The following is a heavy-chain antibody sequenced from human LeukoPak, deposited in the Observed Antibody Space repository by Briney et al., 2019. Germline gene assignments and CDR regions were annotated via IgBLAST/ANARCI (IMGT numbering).Heavy chain of an antibody. Sequence: PGGSLRLSCAASGFTVSSNYMYWVRQAPGKGLEWVSVIYSGGSTYYADSVKGRFTISRGNSKNTLYLQMNSLRAEDTAVYYCAREYHEPPHWFDPWGQGTLVTVSS. V-gene: IGHV3-66*02. CDR3: AREYHEPPHWFDP. CDR1: GFTVSSNY. J-gene: IGHJ5*02. D-gene: IGHD2/OR15-2a*01. CDR2: IYSGGST.